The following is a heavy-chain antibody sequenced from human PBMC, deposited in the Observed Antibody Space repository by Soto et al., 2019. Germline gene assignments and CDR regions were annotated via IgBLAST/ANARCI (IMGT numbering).Heavy chain of an antibody. CDR3: AKDLRTTISDYGMDV. CDR1: GFTFGSHG. Sequence: QVQLVESGGGLVQPGGSLRLTGVASGFTFGSHGMHWVRQAPGKGLEWVAVISYDETNEHYVDSVKGRFTISRDNSKSILYLQMNRLRPEDTAVYKCAKDLRTTISDYGMDVWGQGTTVTVSS. J-gene: IGHJ6*02. V-gene: IGHV3-30*18. CDR2: ISYDETNE.